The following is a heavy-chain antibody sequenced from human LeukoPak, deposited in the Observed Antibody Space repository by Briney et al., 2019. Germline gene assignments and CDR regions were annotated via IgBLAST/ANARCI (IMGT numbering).Heavy chain of an antibody. J-gene: IGHJ4*02. V-gene: IGHV4-59*08. CDR2: IYYSGST. CDR3: ATRSGSFLTFDY. CDR1: GGSISIYY. D-gene: IGHD1-26*01. Sequence: SETLSLTCTVSGGSISIYYWSWIRQPPGKGLEWIGYIYYSGSTNYNPSLKSRVTISVDTSKNQFSLKLSSVTAADTAVYYCATRSGSFLTFDYWGQGTLVTVSS.